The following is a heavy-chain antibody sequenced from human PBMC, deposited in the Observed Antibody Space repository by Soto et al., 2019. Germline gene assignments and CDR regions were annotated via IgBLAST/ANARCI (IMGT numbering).Heavy chain of an antibody. Sequence: HPGGSLRLSCAASGFTFSSYAMGWVRQAPGKGLEWVSAISAGGGDTYYADSVKGRFTVSRDNSKNTLFLQMNSLRAEDTAVYYCAKESLNGYFDYWGQGTLVTVYS. D-gene: IGHD2-8*01. CDR1: GFTFSSYA. V-gene: IGHV3-23*01. CDR2: ISAGGGDT. J-gene: IGHJ4*02. CDR3: AKESLNGYFDY.